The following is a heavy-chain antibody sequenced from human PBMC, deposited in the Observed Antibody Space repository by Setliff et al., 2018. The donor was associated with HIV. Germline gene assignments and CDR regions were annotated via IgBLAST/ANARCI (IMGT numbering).Heavy chain of an antibody. D-gene: IGHD6-19*01. V-gene: IGHV1-18*01. Sequence: GASVKVSCKASGYTFTTYAISWVRQAPGQGLEWMGWISTHNDDTDYAQKFQGRVTMTRDTSTSTVYMELRSLRSDDTAVYYCARHRIAVAGTEDYWGQGTLVTVSS. CDR1: GYTFTTYA. CDR2: ISTHNDDT. CDR3: ARHRIAVAGTEDY. J-gene: IGHJ4*02.